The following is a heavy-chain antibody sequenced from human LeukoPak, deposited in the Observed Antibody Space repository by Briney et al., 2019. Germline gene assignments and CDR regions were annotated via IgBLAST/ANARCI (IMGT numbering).Heavy chain of an antibody. D-gene: IGHD3-10*01. Sequence: GGSLRLSCAASGFTFSNYWMHRIRQVPGKGLVWVSHIKYDGSATNYADSVKGRFTISRDNSKNTLYLQMNILRAEDTAVYYCAKGVGTLVRGVISPYYYGMDVWGQGTTVTVSS. V-gene: IGHV3-74*01. CDR3: AKGVGTLVRGVISPYYYGMDV. CDR1: GFTFSNYW. CDR2: IKYDGSAT. J-gene: IGHJ6*02.